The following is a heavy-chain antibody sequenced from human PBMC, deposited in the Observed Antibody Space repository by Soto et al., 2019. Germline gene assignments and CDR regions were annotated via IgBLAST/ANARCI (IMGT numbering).Heavy chain of an antibody. CDR3: ASLVYDSSGYRPG. CDR2: IYYSGST. J-gene: IGHJ4*02. V-gene: IGHV4-39*01. CDR1: GCSISSSSYY. D-gene: IGHD3-22*01. Sequence: SETLSLTCTVSGCSISSSSYYWGWIRQPPGKGLEWIGSIYYSGSTYYNPSLKSRVTISVDTSKNQFSLKLSSVTAADTAVYYSASLVYDSSGYRPGWGQGTLVTVSS.